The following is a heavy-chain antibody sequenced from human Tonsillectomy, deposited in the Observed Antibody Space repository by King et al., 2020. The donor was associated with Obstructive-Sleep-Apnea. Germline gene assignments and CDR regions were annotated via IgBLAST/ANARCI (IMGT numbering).Heavy chain of an antibody. CDR1: GFTFSSFA. CDR2: ISYDGSSK. CDR3: AREEDYYDSSGYYYYFDY. D-gene: IGHD3-22*01. Sequence: VQLVESGGGVVQPGRSLRLSCAASGFTFSSFAMHWVRQAPGKGLEWVAVISYDGSSKYYADSVKGRFTISRDNSKNTLYLQMNSLRAEDTAVYYCAREEDYYDSSGYYYYFDYWGQGTLVTVSS. V-gene: IGHV3-30*04. J-gene: IGHJ4*02.